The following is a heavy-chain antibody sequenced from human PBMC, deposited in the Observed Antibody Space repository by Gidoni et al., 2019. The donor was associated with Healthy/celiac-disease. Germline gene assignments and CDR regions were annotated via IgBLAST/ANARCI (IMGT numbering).Heavy chain of an antibody. D-gene: IGHD3-10*01. CDR3: ARDYYGSGSYHYYFDY. J-gene: IGHJ4*02. V-gene: IGHV4-4*07. CDR2: IYTSGST. CDR1: GGSISSYY. Sequence: QVQLQESGPGLVKPSETLSLTCTVSGGSISSYYWSWIRQPAGKGLEWIGRIYTSGSTNYNPSLKSRVTMSVDTSKNQFSLKLSSVTAADTAVYYCARDYYGSGSYHYYFDYWGQGTLVTVSS.